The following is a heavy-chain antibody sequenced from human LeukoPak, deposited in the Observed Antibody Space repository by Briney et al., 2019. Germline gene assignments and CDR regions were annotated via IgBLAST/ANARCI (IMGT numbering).Heavy chain of an antibody. D-gene: IGHD3-3*01. CDR1: GYTFTSYG. CDR2: ISAYNGNT. J-gene: IGHJ5*02. Sequence: VASVKVSCKASGYTFTSYGISWVRQAPGQGLEWMGWISAYNGNTNYAQKLQGRVTMTTDTSTGTAYMELRSLRSDDTAVYYCARDLEQEAIFGVVIIPYNWFDPWGQGTLVTVSS. V-gene: IGHV1-18*01. CDR3: ARDLEQEAIFGVVIIPYNWFDP.